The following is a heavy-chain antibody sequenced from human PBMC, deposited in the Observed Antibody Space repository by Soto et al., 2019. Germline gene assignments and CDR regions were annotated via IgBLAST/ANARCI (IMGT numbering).Heavy chain of an antibody. V-gene: IGHV4-59*12. D-gene: IGHD6-19*01. Sequence: SETLSLTCTVSGFNIISYYWSWIRQPPGKGLEWIGYIYYSGSTNYNPSLKSRVTISVDTSKNQFSLKLSSVTAADTAVYYCTTDSMFVAVASPAQFDYWGQGTLVTVSS. J-gene: IGHJ4*02. CDR2: IYYSGST. CDR1: GFNIISYY. CDR3: TTDSMFVAVASPAQFDY.